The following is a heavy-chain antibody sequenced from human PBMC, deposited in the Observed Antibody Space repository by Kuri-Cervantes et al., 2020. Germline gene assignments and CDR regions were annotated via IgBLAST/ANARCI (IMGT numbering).Heavy chain of an antibody. Sequence: GESLKISCAASGFTFSSYAMHWVRQAPGEGLEWVAVISYDGSNKYYADSVKGRLTISRDNSKNTLYLQMNSLRAEDTAVYYCASAATYSSSSPLFYWGQGTLVTVSS. CDR3: ASAATYSSSSPLFY. V-gene: IGHV3-30-3*01. J-gene: IGHJ4*02. CDR1: GFTFSSYA. D-gene: IGHD6-6*01. CDR2: ISYDGSNK.